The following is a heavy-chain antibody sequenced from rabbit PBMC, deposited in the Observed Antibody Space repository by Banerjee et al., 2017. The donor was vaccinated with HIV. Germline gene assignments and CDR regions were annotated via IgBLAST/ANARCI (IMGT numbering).Heavy chain of an antibody. CDR2: INSSTGKP. J-gene: IGHJ4*01. V-gene: IGHV1S45*01. CDR1: VFSFSDSDV. Sequence: QEQLVESGGGLVQPEGSMSLTCKASVFSFSDSDVMCLVRQAPRKGLEWLACINSSTGKPVNATWASGRFTISRTSSTTVTLRMTSLTAADRATYFCARDLVGVIGWNFYLWGPGTLVTVS. D-gene: IGHD1-1*01. CDR3: ARDLVGVIGWNFYL.